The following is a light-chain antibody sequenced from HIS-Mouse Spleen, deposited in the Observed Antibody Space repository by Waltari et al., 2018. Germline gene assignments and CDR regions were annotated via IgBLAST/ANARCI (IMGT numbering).Light chain of an antibody. V-gene: IGKV3-15*01. Sequence: EIVMTQSPATLSVSPGERATLSCRASQSVSSNLAWYQQKPGQAPRLLIYGASTRATIPARFSGSGSGTEFTLTISSMQSEDFAVYYCQQYNNWPPYTFGQGTKLGSN. CDR2: GAS. J-gene: IGKJ2*01. CDR3: QQYNNWPPYT. CDR1: QSVSSN.